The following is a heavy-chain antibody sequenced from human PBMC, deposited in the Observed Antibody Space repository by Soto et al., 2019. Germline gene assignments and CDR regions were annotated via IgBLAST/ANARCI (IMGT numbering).Heavy chain of an antibody. D-gene: IGHD6-19*01. V-gene: IGHV4-59*08. CDR2: IYYSGST. Sequence: QVQLQESGPGLVKPSETPSLTCSVSGGSISSYYWSWIRQSPGKGLEWIGYIYYSGSTSYNPSLKSRVTISVDTSKNQFSLKLSSVTAADTAVYYCARRTPAVAFDYWGQGALVTVSS. CDR3: ARRTPAVAFDY. CDR1: GGSISSYY. J-gene: IGHJ4*02.